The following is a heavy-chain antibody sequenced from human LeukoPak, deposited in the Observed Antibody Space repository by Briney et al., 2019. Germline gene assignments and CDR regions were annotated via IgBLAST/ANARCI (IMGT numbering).Heavy chain of an antibody. CDR2: INPNSGGT. Sequence: GASVKVSCRASGYTFTGYYMHWVRQAPGQGLEWMGWINPNSGGTNYAQKFQGRVTMTRDTSISTAYMGLSRLRSDDTAVYYCARDPTRRSSGWYLYYWGQGTLVTVSS. V-gene: IGHV1-2*02. J-gene: IGHJ4*02. CDR1: GYTFTGYY. D-gene: IGHD6-19*01. CDR3: ARDPTRRSSGWYLYY.